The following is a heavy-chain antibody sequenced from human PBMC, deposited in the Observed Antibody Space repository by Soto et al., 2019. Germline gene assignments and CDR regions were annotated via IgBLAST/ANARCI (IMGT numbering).Heavy chain of an antibody. J-gene: IGHJ4*02. CDR2: INAGNGNT. V-gene: IGHV1-3*01. CDR1: GYTFTDYA. Sequence: QVQLVQSGAEVKKPGASVKVSCKASGYTFTDYALHWVRQAPGQRLEWMGWINAGNGNTKCSQKFQGRVTITRDTSASTAYMELSSLKSEDTAVYYCARGDYYDIHDYWGQGTRVTVSS. D-gene: IGHD3-22*01. CDR3: ARGDYYDIHDY.